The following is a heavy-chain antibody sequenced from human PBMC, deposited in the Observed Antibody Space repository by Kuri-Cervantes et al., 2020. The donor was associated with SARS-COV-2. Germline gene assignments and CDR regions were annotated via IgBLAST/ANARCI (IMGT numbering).Heavy chain of an antibody. Sequence: GESLKISCAASGFTVSSNYMSWVRQAPGKGLEWVAVISYDGSNKYYADSVKGRFTISRDNSKNTLYLQMDSLRAEDTAVYYCAGDRGGGGDPIAYNWFDPWGQGTLVTVSS. D-gene: IGHD2-21*02. V-gene: IGHV3-30-3*01. CDR1: GFTVSSNY. J-gene: IGHJ5*02. CDR3: AGDRGGGGDPIAYNWFDP. CDR2: ISYDGSNK.